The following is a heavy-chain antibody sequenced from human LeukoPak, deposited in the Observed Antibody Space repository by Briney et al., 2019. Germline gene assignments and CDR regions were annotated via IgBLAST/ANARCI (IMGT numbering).Heavy chain of an antibody. CDR2: IYYSGST. CDR3: ARTVVVPAAKGTVDY. D-gene: IGHD2-2*01. J-gene: IGHJ4*02. V-gene: IGHV4-31*03. Sequence: PSQTLSLTCTVSGGSISSGGYYWSWIRQHPGKGLEWIGYIYYSGSTYYNPSLKSRVTISVDTSKNQFSLKLSSVTAADTAVYYCARTVVVPAAKGTVDYWGQGTLVAVSS. CDR1: GGSISSGGYY.